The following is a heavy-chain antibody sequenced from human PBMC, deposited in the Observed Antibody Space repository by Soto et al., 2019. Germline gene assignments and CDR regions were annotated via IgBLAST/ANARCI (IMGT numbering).Heavy chain of an antibody. Sequence: SLRLSCAASGFTFSSYGMHWVRQAPGKGLEWVAVISYDGSNKYYADSVKGRFTISRDNSKNTLYLQMNSLRAEDTAVYYCAKDLWDGYNPELHYWGQGTLVTVS. V-gene: IGHV3-30*18. CDR2: ISYDGSNK. D-gene: IGHD5-12*01. CDR1: GFTFSSYG. J-gene: IGHJ4*02. CDR3: AKDLWDGYNPELHY.